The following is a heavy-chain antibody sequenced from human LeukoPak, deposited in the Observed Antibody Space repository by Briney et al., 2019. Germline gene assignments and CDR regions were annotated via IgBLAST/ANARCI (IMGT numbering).Heavy chain of an antibody. CDR3: AREGGYCYGGTCGYFDY. CDR1: GFSFSSYS. D-gene: IGHD2-15*01. J-gene: IGHJ4*02. V-gene: IGHV3-21*01. Sequence: GGSLRLSCAASGFSFSSYSMNWVRKPPGKGLGWVSSISTGTSIIYYAASAKSRFTISRDNAKNSRYLQINTLRAEDTAVYYCAREGGYCYGGTCGYFDYSGQGTLVTVSS. CDR2: ISTGTSII.